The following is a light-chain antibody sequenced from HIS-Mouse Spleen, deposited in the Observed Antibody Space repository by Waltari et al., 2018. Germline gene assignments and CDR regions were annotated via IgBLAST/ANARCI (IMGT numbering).Light chain of an antibody. CDR1: SSDVACDYY. Sequence: QSALTQPRSASGSPGQSVTISCTGTSSDVACDYYVPWYQQHPGKAPKLMIYDVSKRPSGVPDRFSGSKSGNTASLTISGLQAEDEADYYCCSYAGSYVVFGGGTKLTVL. J-gene: IGLJ2*01. CDR2: DVS. CDR3: CSYAGSYVV. V-gene: IGLV2-11*01.